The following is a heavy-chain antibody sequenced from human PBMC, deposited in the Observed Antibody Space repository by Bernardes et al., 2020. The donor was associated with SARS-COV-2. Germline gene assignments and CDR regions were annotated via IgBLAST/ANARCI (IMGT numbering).Heavy chain of an antibody. CDR2: IKRDGSET. V-gene: IGHV3-7*05. J-gene: IGHJ6*02. CDR1: GFAFSDYW. Sequence: GGSLRLSCAVSGFAFSDYWKTWVRQAPGKGQERVANIKRDGSETSYVDSVKDRFTISRVNAKKLVFLQMRSRGAEDTAIFYCARSAGMDVWGQGTMVTVSS. CDR3: ARSAGMDV.